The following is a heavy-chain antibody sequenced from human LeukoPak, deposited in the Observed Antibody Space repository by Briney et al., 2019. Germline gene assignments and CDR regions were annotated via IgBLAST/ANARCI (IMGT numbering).Heavy chain of an antibody. D-gene: IGHD1-7*01. CDR3: ARTEGTNWNYRTGEMSRLDY. V-gene: IGHV7-4-1*02. J-gene: IGHJ4*02. CDR2: INTNTGNP. CDR1: GYTFTSYA. Sequence: ASVKVSCKPSGYTFTSYAMNWVRQAPGQGLEWMGWINTNTGNPTYAQGFTGRFVFSLDTSVSTAYLQISSLKAEDTAVYYCARTEGTNWNYRTGEMSRLDYWGQGTLVTVSS.